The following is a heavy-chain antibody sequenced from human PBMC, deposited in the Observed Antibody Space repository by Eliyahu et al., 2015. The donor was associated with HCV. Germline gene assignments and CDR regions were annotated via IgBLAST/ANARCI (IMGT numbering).Heavy chain of an antibody. J-gene: IGHJ3*02. Sequence: QVQLVESGGGVVQPGRSLRLSCAASGFTFSSYGXHWVRQAPGKGLEWVAVIWYDGSNKYYADSVKGRFTISRDNSKNTLYLQMNSLRAEDTAVYYCAREKRFMITKLKGLAFDIWGQGTMVTPSS. V-gene: IGHV3-33*01. CDR1: GFTFSSYG. CDR3: AREKRFMITKLKGLAFDI. CDR2: IWYDGSNK. D-gene: IGHD3-16*01.